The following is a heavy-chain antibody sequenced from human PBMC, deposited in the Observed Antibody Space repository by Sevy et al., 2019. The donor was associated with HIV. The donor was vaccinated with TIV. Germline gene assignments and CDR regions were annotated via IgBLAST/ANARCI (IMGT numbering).Heavy chain of an antibody. D-gene: IGHD2-15*01. CDR1: GFTFSSYA. V-gene: IGHV3-23*01. Sequence: GGSLRLSCAASGFTFSSYAMSWVRQAPGKGLEWVSSISVSGGSTYYADSVKGRFTISRDNSKNTLYLQMNSLRAEDTAVYYCASRCSGANCYSVFRGAFDIWGQGTMVTVS. J-gene: IGHJ3*02. CDR3: ASRCSGANCYSVFRGAFDI. CDR2: ISVSGGST.